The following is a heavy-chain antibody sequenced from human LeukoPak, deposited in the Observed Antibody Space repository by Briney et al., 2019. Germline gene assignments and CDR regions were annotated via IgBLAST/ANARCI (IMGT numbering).Heavy chain of an antibody. D-gene: IGHD2-21*02. CDR3: AKQGSDSSPKFHDY. Sequence: PGGSLRLSYAASGFTFSTYAMTWVRQAPGKGLDWVSSISGAANTFYYADSVKGRFTISRDNSGNTVYLQMDSLRADDTAVYYCAKQGSDSSPKFHDYWGQGTLVTVSS. CDR2: ISGAANTF. J-gene: IGHJ4*02. CDR1: GFTFSTYA. V-gene: IGHV3-23*01.